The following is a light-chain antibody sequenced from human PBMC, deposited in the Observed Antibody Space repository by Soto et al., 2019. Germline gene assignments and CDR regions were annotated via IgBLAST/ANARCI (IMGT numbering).Light chain of an antibody. CDR2: GTS. J-gene: IGKJ1*01. Sequence: EIVLTQSPGTLSLSPGERATLSCRAIQSLTSRYLAWYRQKPGQAPRLLIYGTSSRATGIPDRFSGSGSGTDFTLTISRLEPEDFAVYYCQQYHSSPRTFGQGTKVDI. CDR3: QQYHSSPRT. V-gene: IGKV3-20*01. CDR1: QSLTSRY.